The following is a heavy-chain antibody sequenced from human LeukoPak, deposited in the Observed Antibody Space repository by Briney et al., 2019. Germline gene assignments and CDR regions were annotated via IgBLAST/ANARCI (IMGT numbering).Heavy chain of an antibody. V-gene: IGHV1-8*01. CDR3: ARGRSGYDSSGPYDPGFDN. D-gene: IGHD6-19*01. CDR1: GYTFSNYD. CDR2: MNPSSGNT. J-gene: IGHJ4*02. Sequence: ASVKVSCKATGYTFSNYDINWVRQASGQGLEWMGWMNPSSGNTGYAQKFQGRVSMTRDTSISSAFMEVTNLRSDDTARYYCARGRSGYDSSGPYDPGFDNWGQGTLVTVSS.